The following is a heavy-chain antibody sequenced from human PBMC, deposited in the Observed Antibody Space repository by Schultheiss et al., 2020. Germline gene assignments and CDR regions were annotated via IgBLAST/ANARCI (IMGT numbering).Heavy chain of an antibody. CDR1: GFTFSSYG. Sequence: GGSLRLSCAASGFTFSSYGMHWVRQAPGKGLEWVAVISYDGSNKYYADSVKGRFTISRDNSKNTLYLQMNSLRAEDTAVYYCAKDLQYSSGSDAFDIWGQGTLVTVSS. CDR2: ISYDGSNK. V-gene: IGHV3-30*18. J-gene: IGHJ4*02. D-gene: IGHD6-19*01. CDR3: AKDLQYSSGSDAFDI.